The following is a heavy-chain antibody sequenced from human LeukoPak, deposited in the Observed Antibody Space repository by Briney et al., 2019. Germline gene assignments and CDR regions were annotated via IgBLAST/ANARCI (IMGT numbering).Heavy chain of an antibody. J-gene: IGHJ4*02. Sequence: ASVKVSCKSSGGTFISYAISWVRQAPGQGLEWMGRIIPIFGIANYAQKFQGRVTITADKPTSTAYMELSSLRSEDTAVYYCAREKADYFDFWGQGTLVTVSS. CDR1: GGTFISYA. V-gene: IGHV1-69*17. CDR3: AREKADYFDF. CDR2: IIPIFGIA.